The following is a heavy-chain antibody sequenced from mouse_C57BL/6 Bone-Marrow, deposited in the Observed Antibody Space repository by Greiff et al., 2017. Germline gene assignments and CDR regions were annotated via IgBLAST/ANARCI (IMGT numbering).Heavy chain of an antibody. CDR2: IYPGDGDT. D-gene: IGHD1-1*01. V-gene: IGHV1-80*01. J-gene: IGHJ2*01. Sequence: VQLQQSGAELVKPGASVKISCKASGYAFSSYWMNWVKQRPGKGLEWIGQIYPGDGDTNYNGKFKGKATLTADKTSSTAYMQLMCLSYEDSAVYCFERGATVVDSGYFDYWGKGTTLTVAS. CDR1: GYAFSSYW. CDR3: ERGATVVDSGYFDY.